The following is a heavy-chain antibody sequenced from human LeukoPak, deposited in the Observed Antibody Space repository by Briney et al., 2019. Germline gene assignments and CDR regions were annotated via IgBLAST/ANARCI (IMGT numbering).Heavy chain of an antibody. CDR1: GFTFSSYG. J-gene: IGHJ4*02. CDR3: AKGLHYNILTCFRRNYYFES. Sequence: GGSLRLSCAASGFTFSSYGMHWVRRAPGKGLEWVAFIRYDGGNKYYTDSVKGRFTISRDNSKNTLYLQMNSLRAEDTAIYYCAKGLHYNILTCFRRNYYFESWGQGTLVTVSS. D-gene: IGHD3-9*01. V-gene: IGHV3-30*02. CDR2: IRYDGGNK.